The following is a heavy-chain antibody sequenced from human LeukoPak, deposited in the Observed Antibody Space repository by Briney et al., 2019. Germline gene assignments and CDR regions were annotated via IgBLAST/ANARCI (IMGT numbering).Heavy chain of an antibody. V-gene: IGHV4-30-2*01. Sequence: SETLSLTCAVSGGSISSGGYGWSWIRQPPGKGLEWIVYIYHSGSTYYNPSLTSRVTISVDRSKNQFSLKLSSVTAADTAVYYCASSIVVVPAAISGRVDYWGQGTLVTVSS. CDR3: ASSIVVVPAAISGRVDY. J-gene: IGHJ4*02. CDR2: IYHSGST. D-gene: IGHD2-2*02. CDR1: GGSISSGGYG.